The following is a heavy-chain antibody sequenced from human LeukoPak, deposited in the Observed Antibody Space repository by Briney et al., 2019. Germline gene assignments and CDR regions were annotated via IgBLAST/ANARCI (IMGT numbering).Heavy chain of an antibody. J-gene: IGHJ5*02. V-gene: IGHV3-7*03. D-gene: IGHD3-3*01. CDR3: ARVYYDFWSGYYSP. Sequence: GGSLRLSCAASGFTFTSYSMNWVRQAPGKGLEWVANIKQDGSEKYYVDSVKGRFTISRDNAKNSLYLQMNSLRAEDTAVYYCARVYYDFWSGYYSPWGQGTLVTVSS. CDR2: IKQDGSEK. CDR1: GFTFTSYS.